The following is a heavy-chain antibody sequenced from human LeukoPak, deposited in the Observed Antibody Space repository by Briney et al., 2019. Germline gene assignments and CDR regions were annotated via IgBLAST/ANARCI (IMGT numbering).Heavy chain of an antibody. CDR2: ILENGSRQ. CDR3: ARVQGGGYRTADY. J-gene: IGHJ4*02. CDR1: AFTFSSYS. V-gene: IGHV3-30*03. D-gene: IGHD6-19*01. Sequence: GGSLRLSCAASAFTFSSYSMNWVRQAPGKGLDWVAVILENGSRQYYADSVKGRFTISRDNSKNTLSLQMNSLRGEDTAMYYCARVQGGGYRTADYWGQGTLVTVSS.